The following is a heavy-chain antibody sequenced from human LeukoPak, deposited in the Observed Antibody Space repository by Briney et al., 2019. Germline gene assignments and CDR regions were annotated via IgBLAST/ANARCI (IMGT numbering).Heavy chain of an antibody. V-gene: IGHV1-2*02. J-gene: IGHJ4*02. CDR2: INPNSGVT. CDR3: ARDWKHLLLQLDY. Sequence: ASVKVTFMASGYTFTDYYIHGVRQAPGQGLEWMGWINPNSGVTNFAQKFQGRVSMTRDTSISTAYMELSRLGSDDTAVYYCARDWKHLLLQLDYWGQGTLVTVSS. D-gene: IGHD5-18*01. CDR1: GYTFTDYY.